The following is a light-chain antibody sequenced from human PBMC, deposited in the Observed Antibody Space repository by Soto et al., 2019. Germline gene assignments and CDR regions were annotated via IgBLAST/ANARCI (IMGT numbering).Light chain of an antibody. V-gene: IGLV1-44*01. CDR1: SSNIGSNT. CDR3: AAWDDSLNGPGVV. Sequence: QSVLTQPPSASGTPGQRVTISCSGSSSNIGSNTVNWYQHLPGTAPKLLIYSNNQRPSGVPDRFSGSKSGTSASLAISGLQCEDEADYYCAAWDDSLNGPGVVFGGGTKLTVL. CDR2: SNN. J-gene: IGLJ2*01.